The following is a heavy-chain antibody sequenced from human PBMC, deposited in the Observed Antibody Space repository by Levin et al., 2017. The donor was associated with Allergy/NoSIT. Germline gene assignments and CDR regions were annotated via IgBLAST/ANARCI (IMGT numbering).Heavy chain of an antibody. D-gene: IGHD6-13*01. CDR2: INHSGST. J-gene: IGHJ4*02. CDR3: ARGHSSSWYGAIDY. CDR1: GGSFSGYY. V-gene: IGHV4-34*01. Sequence: SETLSLTCAVYGGSFSGYYWSWIRQPPGKGLEWIGEINHSGSTNYNPSLKSRVTISVDTSKNQFSLKLSSVTAADTAVYYCARGHSSSWYGAIDYWGQGTLVTVSS.